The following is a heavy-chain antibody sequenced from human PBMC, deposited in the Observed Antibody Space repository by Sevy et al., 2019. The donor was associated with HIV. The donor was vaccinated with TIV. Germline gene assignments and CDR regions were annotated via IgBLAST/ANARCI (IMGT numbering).Heavy chain of an antibody. J-gene: IGHJ4*02. D-gene: IGHD1-20*01. CDR3: ARGGSKWNDDYFDY. CDR1: GYTFSVKY. V-gene: IGHV1-2*02. Sequence: ASVKVSCKASGYTFSVKYIHWVRQAPGQGLEWVGWIDPKSGGTSYAQKFQGRVSMTRDTSISTAYMELYCLTSDDTAVYYCARGGSKWNDDYFDYWGQGSLVTVSS. CDR2: IDPKSGGT.